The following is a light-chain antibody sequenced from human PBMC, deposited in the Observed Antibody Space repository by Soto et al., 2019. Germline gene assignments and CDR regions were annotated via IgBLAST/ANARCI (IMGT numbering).Light chain of an antibody. V-gene: IGLV2-14*03. CDR2: GVT. J-gene: IGLJ2*01. CDR3: SSSATGTTSDVV. CDR1: SSDVGNSDY. Sequence: QSALTQPASVSGSPGQSITISCTGTSSDVGNSDYVSWYQHHPGKAPKLMISGVTNRPSGVSNRFSGSKSGNTASLTITGLQAEDEADYYCSSSATGTTSDVVFGGGTKLTVL.